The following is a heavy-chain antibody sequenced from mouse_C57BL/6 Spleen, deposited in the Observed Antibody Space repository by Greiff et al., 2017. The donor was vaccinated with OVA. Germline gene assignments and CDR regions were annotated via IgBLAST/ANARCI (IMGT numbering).Heavy chain of an antibody. CDR1: GFSLTSYG. D-gene: IGHD2-3*01. V-gene: IGHV2-2*01. CDR3: ARMGDGYHGDY. Sequence: VKLVESGPGLVQPSQSLSITCTVSGFSLTSYGVHWVRQSPGKGLEWLGVIWSGGSTDYKAAFISRLSISKDNSKSQVFFKMNSLQADDTAIYYCARMGDGYHGDYWGQGTSVTVSS. J-gene: IGHJ4*01. CDR2: IWSGGST.